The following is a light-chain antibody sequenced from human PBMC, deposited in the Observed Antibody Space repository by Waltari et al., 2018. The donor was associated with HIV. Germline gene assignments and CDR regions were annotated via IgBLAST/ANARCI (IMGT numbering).Light chain of an antibody. V-gene: IGKV3-15*01. CDR2: GSS. Sequence: EIVMTQFPATLSVSPGDRATISCRASQSVSSNLAWYQQKPGQAPRLLIYGSSTRATGIPARFSGRGSGTEFILTISSLQSEDIAVYFCHQYNDWPPPLTFGGGTKLEI. J-gene: IGKJ4*01. CDR3: HQYNDWPPPLT. CDR1: QSVSSN.